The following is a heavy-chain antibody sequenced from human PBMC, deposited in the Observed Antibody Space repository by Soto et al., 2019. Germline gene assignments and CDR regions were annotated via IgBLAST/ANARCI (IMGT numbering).Heavy chain of an antibody. D-gene: IGHD7-27*01. J-gene: IGHJ6*02. CDR1: GYTFTSYD. Sequence: ASVKVSCQASGYTFTSYDINWVRQPTGQGRPGMEWMNPNSSNTGYAQKFQGRVTMIRNTSISTAYMELSRMRSEDTDVYYCSRGITQTGVVLDYYYYYGMDVWGQGTTVTVSS. V-gene: IGHV1-8*01. CDR3: SRGITQTGVVLDYYYYYGMDV. CDR2: MNPNSSNT.